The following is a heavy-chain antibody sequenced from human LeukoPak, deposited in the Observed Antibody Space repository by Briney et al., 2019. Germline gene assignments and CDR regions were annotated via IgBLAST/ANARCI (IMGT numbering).Heavy chain of an antibody. Sequence: ASVKVSCKASGYTFTGYYMHWVRQAPGQGLEWMGWISPSGGTDYAQKFQGRVTMTRDTSITTAYMELDSLRSDDTAVYYCSRGDDSGNPYYYYGMDVWGQGTTVTVSS. CDR2: ISPSGGT. CDR1: GYTFTGYY. CDR3: SRGDDSGNPYYYYGMDV. J-gene: IGHJ6*02. V-gene: IGHV1-2*02. D-gene: IGHD4-23*01.